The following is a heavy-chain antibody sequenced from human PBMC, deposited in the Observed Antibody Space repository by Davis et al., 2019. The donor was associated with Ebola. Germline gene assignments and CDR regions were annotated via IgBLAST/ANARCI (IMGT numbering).Heavy chain of an antibody. CDR1: GFTFSTYA. V-gene: IGHV3-48*02. D-gene: IGHD4-17*01. Sequence: GESLKISCAASGFTFSTYAMNWVRQAPGKGLEWVSYISGYSSTISYADSVKGRFTISRDNAKNSLYLQMNSLRDEDTAVYYCAKGGGDYGDTQYYFDYWGKGTLVTVSS. CDR3: AKGGGDYGDTQYYFDY. J-gene: IGHJ4*02. CDR2: ISGYSSTI.